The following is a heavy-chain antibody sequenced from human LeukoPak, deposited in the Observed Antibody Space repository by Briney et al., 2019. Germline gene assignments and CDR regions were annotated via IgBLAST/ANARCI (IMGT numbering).Heavy chain of an antibody. D-gene: IGHD6-13*01. Sequence: PGGSLRLSCAASGFTFSSYAMSWVRQAPGKGLEWVSVISGSGGSTYYADSVKGRFTISRDNSKNTLYLQMNSLRAEDTAVYYCARYSSSWYGIYYYYYMDVWGKGTTVTVSS. CDR2: ISGSGGST. CDR1: GFTFSSYA. CDR3: ARYSSSWYGIYYYYYMDV. J-gene: IGHJ6*03. V-gene: IGHV3-23*01.